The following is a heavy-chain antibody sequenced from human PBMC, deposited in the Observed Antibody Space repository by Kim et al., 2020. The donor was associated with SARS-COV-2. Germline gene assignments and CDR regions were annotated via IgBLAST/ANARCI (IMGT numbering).Heavy chain of an antibody. CDR2: IIPIFGTA. J-gene: IGHJ6*02. D-gene: IGHD3-10*01. CDR3: VQGASGSGSYYPDSDRYYYYYGMDV. CDR1: GGTFSSYA. Sequence: SVKVSCKASGGTFSSYAISWVRQAPGQGLEWMGGIIPIFGTANYAQKFQGRVTITADESTSTAYMELSSLRSEDTAVYYCVQGASGSGSYYPDSDRYYYYYGMDVWGQGTTVTVSS. V-gene: IGHV1-69*13.